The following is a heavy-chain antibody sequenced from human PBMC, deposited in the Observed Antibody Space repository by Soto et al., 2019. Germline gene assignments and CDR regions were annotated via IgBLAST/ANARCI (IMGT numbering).Heavy chain of an antibody. J-gene: IGHJ4*02. CDR2: ISYDGSNK. CDR3: ARDPFLASYYFDY. D-gene: IGHD6-6*01. CDR1: GFTFSSYA. Sequence: GESLKISCAASGFTFSSYAMHWVRQAPGKGLEWVAVISYDGSNKYYADSVKGRFTISRDNSKNTLYLQMNSLRAEDTAVYYCARDPFLASYYFDYWGQGTLVTVSS. V-gene: IGHV3-30-3*01.